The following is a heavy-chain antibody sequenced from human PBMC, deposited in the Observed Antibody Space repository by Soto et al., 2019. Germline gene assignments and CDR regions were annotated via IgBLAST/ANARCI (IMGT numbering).Heavy chain of an antibody. CDR2: MNPNTGNS. D-gene: IGHD3-9*01. CDR1: GYTFTSSD. CDR3: ARHYDILTGGRADYYYYGMDV. J-gene: IGHJ6*02. Sequence: ASVKVSCKASGYTFTSSDINWVRQAPGQGLEWMGWMNPNTGNSGFAQKFQGRVTITADESTSTAYMGLSSLRSEDTAVYYCARHYDILTGGRADYYYYGMDVWGQGTTVTVSS. V-gene: IGHV1-8*01.